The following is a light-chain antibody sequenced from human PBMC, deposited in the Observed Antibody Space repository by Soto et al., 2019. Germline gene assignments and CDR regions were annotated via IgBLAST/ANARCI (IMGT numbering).Light chain of an antibody. Sequence: QSVLTQPPSASGTLGQRVTISCSGTSSNIGSNTVNWYQQLAGTAPKLLIYSNNQRPSGVPDRFSGSKSGTSASLAISGLQSEDEADYYCAAWDDSLNGPVFGGGTKLTVL. J-gene: IGLJ2*01. V-gene: IGLV1-44*01. CDR3: AAWDDSLNGPV. CDR2: SNN. CDR1: SSNIGSNT.